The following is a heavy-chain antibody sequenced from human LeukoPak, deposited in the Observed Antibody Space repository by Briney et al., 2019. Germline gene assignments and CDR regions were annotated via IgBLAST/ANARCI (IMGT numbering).Heavy chain of an antibody. J-gene: IGHJ4*02. CDR3: ARSASGSYYNGPDY. Sequence: PGGSLRLSCAASGFTFSSYGMHWVRQAPGKGLEWVAVIWYDGSNKNYADSVKGRFTISRDNSKNTLYLQMNSLRAEDTAVYYCARSASGSYYNGPDYWGQGTLVTASS. CDR1: GFTFSSYG. D-gene: IGHD3-10*01. V-gene: IGHV3-33*01. CDR2: IWYDGSNK.